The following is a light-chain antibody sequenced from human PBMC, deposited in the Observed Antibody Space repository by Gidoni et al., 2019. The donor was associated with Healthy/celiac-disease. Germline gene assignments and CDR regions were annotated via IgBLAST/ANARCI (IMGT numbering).Light chain of an antibody. CDR2: GPT. J-gene: IGKJ4*01. Sequence: ENVLTQSPVTLSLSPGERATLSCRASQSVSSSYLAWYQQKPGQAPRLLIYGPTTRATGIPDRFSGSGSGTDFTLTISRLEPEDFAVYYCQQYGSSPPGTFGGGTKVEIK. CDR3: QQYGSSPPGT. CDR1: QSVSSSY. V-gene: IGKV3-20*01.